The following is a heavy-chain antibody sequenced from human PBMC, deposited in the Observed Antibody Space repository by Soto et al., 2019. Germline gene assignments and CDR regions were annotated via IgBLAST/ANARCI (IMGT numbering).Heavy chain of an antibody. D-gene: IGHD5-18*01. CDR3: ARLRAGYSYGSDAFDI. CDR2: IWYDGSNK. J-gene: IGHJ3*02. V-gene: IGHV3-33*01. Sequence: QVQLVESGGGVVQPGRSLRLSCAASGFTFSSYGMHWVRQATGKGLEWVAVIWYDGSNKYYADSVKGRFTISRDNSKDKLYLQMNSLRAEDTAVYYCARLRAGYSYGSDAFDIWGQGTMVTVSS. CDR1: GFTFSSYG.